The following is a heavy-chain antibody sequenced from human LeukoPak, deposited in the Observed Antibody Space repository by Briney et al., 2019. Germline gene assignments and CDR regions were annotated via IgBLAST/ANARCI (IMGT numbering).Heavy chain of an antibody. D-gene: IGHD3-10*01. J-gene: IGHJ4*02. CDR2: INPSGGST. V-gene: IGHV1-46*01. CDR3: ARTGYYGSGSYYPLDY. CDR1: GYTSTSYY. Sequence: GASVKVSCKASGYTSTSYYMHWVRQAPGQGLEWMGIINPSGGSTSYAQKFQGRVTMTRDTSTSTVYMELSSLRSEDTAVYYCARTGYYGSGSYYPLDYWGQGTLVTVSS.